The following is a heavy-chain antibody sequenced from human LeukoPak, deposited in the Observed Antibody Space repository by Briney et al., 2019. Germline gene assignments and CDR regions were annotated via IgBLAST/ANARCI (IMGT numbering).Heavy chain of an antibody. D-gene: IGHD1-26*01. CDR2: IIPIFGTA. Sequence: SVKVSCKASGGTFSSYAISWVRQAPGQGLEWMGGIIPIFGTANYAQKFQGRVTITADKSTSTAYMELSSLRSEDTAVYYCARDIVGATNWFDPWGQGTLVTVSS. J-gene: IGHJ5*02. V-gene: IGHV1-69*06. CDR1: GGTFSSYA. CDR3: ARDIVGATNWFDP.